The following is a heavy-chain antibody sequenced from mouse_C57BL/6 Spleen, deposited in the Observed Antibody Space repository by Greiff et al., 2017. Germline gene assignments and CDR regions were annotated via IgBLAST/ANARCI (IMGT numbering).Heavy chain of an antibody. CDR3: ARAARATDY. V-gene: IGHV1-69*01. J-gene: IGHJ2*01. CDR1: GYTFTSYW. CDR2: IDPSDSYT. D-gene: IGHD3-1*01. Sequence: QVQLQQPGAELVMPGASVKLSCKASGYTFTSYWMHWVKQRPGQGLEWIGEIDPSDSYTNYNQKFKGKSTLTVDKSSSTAYMQLSSLTSEDSAVYYCARAARATDYWGQGTTLTVSS.